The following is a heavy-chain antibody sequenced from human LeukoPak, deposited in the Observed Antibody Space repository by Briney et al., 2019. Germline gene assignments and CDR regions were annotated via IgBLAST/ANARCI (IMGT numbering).Heavy chain of an antibody. CDR1: GFTFDDYA. CDR2: ISWNSGSI. CDR3: AKDMTHYYDSSGSLDY. V-gene: IGHV3-9*01. J-gene: IGHJ4*02. Sequence: PGGSLRLSCAASGFTFDDYAMHWVRQAPGKGLEWVSGISWNSGSIGYADSVKGRFTISRDNAKNSLYLQMNSLRAEDTALYYCAKDMTHYYDSSGSLDYWGQGTLVTVSS. D-gene: IGHD3-22*01.